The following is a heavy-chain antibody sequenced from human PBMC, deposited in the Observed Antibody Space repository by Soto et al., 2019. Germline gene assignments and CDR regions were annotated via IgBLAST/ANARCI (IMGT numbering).Heavy chain of an antibody. Sequence: ESGPTLVNPTQTLTLTCTFSGFSLSTSGMCVSWIRQPPGKALEWLARIDWDDDKYYSTSLKTRLTISKDTSKNQVVLTMTNMDPVDTATYYCARIPPRTPGVSDYYYMDVWGKGTTVTVSS. J-gene: IGHJ6*03. CDR3: ARIPPRTPGVSDYYYMDV. V-gene: IGHV2-70*11. CDR2: IDWDDDK. CDR1: GFSLSTSGMC. D-gene: IGHD2-2*01.